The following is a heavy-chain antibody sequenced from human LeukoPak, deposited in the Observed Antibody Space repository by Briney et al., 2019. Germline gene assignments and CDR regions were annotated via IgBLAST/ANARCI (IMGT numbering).Heavy chain of an antibody. J-gene: IGHJ4*02. CDR2: ISASGGST. Sequence: PGGSVRLSCVDSGLTFSSYAMCWVRQAPGKGLEWVSFISASGGSTYYADSVKGRFTISRDNSKNTLYLQMNSLRAEDTAIYYCAKDRGYSYGHPFDSWGQGALVTVSS. CDR3: AKDRGYSYGHPFDS. CDR1: GLTFSSYA. D-gene: IGHD5-12*01. V-gene: IGHV3-23*01.